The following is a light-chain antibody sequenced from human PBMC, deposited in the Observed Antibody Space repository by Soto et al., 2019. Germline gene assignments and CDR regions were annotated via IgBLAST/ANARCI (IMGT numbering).Light chain of an antibody. V-gene: IGKV4-1*01. CDR2: WAS. J-gene: IGKJ1*01. CDR3: QQYYSTPLT. Sequence: EIVMTQSPDTLSVSLGERATINCKSSQSVLYRSKNKNYLAWYQQKPGQPPKLLIYWASTRESGVPDRFSGSGSGTDFTLTISSLQAEDVAVYYCQQYYSTPLTFGQGTKVEIK. CDR1: QSVLYRSKNKNY.